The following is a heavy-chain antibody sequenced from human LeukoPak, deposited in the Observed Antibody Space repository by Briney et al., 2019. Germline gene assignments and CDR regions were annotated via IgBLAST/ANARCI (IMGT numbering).Heavy chain of an antibody. D-gene: IGHD1/OR15-1a*01. V-gene: IGHV3-30*18. CDR3: AKINNNDDY. Sequence: GGSLRLSCAASGFTFTTFGIHWVRQAPGKGLEWVAAISPDGNLEYYTDSVQGRFTVSRDNSKNMIYLQMNSLGGEDSALYYCAKINNNDDYWGHGTLVTVSS. CDR2: ISPDGNLE. CDR1: GFTFTTFG. J-gene: IGHJ4*01.